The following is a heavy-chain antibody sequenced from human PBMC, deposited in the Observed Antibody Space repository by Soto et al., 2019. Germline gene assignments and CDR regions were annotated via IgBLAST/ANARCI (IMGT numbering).Heavy chain of an antibody. D-gene: IGHD3-10*01. Sequence: SETLSLTCAVSGGSIGGVGYSWSWIRQPPGGGLEWIGYMYHSGTFLRSPSLKTRLTMSLDMSKNQFSLTLNSMTAADTAVYYCARAQFYSGSGNYNNLMFDAWGQGIQVTVSS. J-gene: IGHJ5*02. V-gene: IGHV4-30-2*01. CDR3: ARAQFYSGSGNYNNLMFDA. CDR1: GGSIGGVGYS. CDR2: MYHSGTF.